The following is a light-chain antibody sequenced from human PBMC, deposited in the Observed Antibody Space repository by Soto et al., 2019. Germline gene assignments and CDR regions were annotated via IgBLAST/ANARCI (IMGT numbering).Light chain of an antibody. J-gene: IGKJ1*01. CDR1: QDISSR. CDR2: TAS. Sequence: QMTQCTSSGSAAEGDRGSITFRSSQDISSRLVWSQQKPGKAPTLLISTASNLQSGVPSRFSGSGSGTEFTLTISGLQPEDFATYYCQQANIPPTFGQGTKVDIK. CDR3: QQANIPPT. V-gene: IGKV1-12*01.